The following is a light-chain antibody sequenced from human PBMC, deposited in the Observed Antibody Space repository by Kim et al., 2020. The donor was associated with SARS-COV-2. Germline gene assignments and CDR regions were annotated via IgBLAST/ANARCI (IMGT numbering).Light chain of an antibody. CDR2: LNSDGSH. Sequence: QPVLTQPPSASASLGASVKLTCTLNSARSNYAIAWHQQQPGKGPRYLMRLNSDGSHTKGDGISDRFSGSSSGAERYLTISSLQSEDEADYYCQTWDTGIRVFGGGTQLTVL. V-gene: IGLV4-69*01. CDR1: SARSNYA. CDR3: QTWDTGIRV. J-gene: IGLJ3*02.